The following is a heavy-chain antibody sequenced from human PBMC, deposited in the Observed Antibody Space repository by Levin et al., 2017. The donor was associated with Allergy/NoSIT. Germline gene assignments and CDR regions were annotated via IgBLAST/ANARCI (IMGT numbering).Heavy chain of an antibody. V-gene: IGHV4-31*03. CDR2: IYYSGST. CDR3: ARRDHFNYYMDV. CDR1: GGSISSGGYY. J-gene: IGHJ6*03. D-gene: IGHD1-14*01. Sequence: SETLSLTCTVSGGSISSGGYYWSWIRQHPGKGLEWIGYIYYSGSTYYNPSLKSRVTISVDTSKNQFSLKLSSVTAADTAVYYCARRDHFNYYMDVWGKGTTVTVSS.